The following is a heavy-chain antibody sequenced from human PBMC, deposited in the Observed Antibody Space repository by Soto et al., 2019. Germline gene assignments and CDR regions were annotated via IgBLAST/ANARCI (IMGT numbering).Heavy chain of an antibody. CDR3: AREETYGSGTRGAFDI. D-gene: IGHD3-10*01. CDR2: IIPIFGTA. V-gene: IGHV1-69*13. Sequence: ASVKVSCKASGGTFSSYAISWVRQAPGQGLEWLGGIIPIFGTANYAQKFQGRVTIIADESTSTAYMELSSLRSEDTAVYYCAREETYGSGTRGAFDIWGQGTMVTVSS. CDR1: GGTFSSYA. J-gene: IGHJ3*02.